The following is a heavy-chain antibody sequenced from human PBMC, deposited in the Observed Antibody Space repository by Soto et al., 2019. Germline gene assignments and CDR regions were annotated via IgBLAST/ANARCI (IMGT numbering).Heavy chain of an antibody. J-gene: IGHJ4*02. Sequence: SVKGSRKASGYTFTSYGISRGRQAPGQGLEWMGWISAYNGNTNYAQKLQGRVTMTTDTSTSTAYMELRSLRSDDTAVYYCASAGACSSTSCYRRPFDYWGQGTLVTVSS. CDR3: ASAGACSSTSCYRRPFDY. CDR2: ISAYNGNT. D-gene: IGHD2-2*01. CDR1: GYTFTSYG. V-gene: IGHV1-18*01.